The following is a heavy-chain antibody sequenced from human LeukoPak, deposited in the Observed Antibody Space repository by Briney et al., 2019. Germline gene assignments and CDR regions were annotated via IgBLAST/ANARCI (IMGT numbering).Heavy chain of an antibody. CDR2: LHRDGTT. CDR3: AGRRKEAAAYDH. J-gene: IGHJ4*02. D-gene: IGHD6-13*01. V-gene: IGHV3-66*01. CDR1: GFTVSTNY. Sequence: GGSMRLSCAASGFTVSTNYMSWVRLAPGKGLEWVSLLHRDGTTHYEESVKGRFTISTDNSKNTLYLQMNSLRVEDTAVYYCAGRRKEAAAYDHWGQGTLVTVSS.